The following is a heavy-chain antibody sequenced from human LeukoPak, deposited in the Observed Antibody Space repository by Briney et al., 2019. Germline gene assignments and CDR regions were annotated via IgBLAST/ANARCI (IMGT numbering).Heavy chain of an antibody. V-gene: IGHV3-23*01. Sequence: GGSLRLSCAAAGFTFSSYAMSWVRQAPGKGLEWVSVMSGSGGPTYYADSVKGRFTISRDNSKHTLYLQMNSLRADDTAVYYCAKLQAGYYDSSGYHFDYWGQGTLVTVSS. J-gene: IGHJ4*02. D-gene: IGHD3-22*01. CDR2: MSGSGGPT. CDR1: GFTFSSYA. CDR3: AKLQAGYYDSSGYHFDY.